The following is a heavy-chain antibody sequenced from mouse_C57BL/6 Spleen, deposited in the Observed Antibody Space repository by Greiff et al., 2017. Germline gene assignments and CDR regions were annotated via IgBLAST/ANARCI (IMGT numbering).Heavy chain of an antibody. CDR1: GFTFSDYG. V-gene: IGHV5-17*01. CDR3: GREGGSMDD. CDR2: ISSGSSTI. Sequence: EVQGVESGGGLVKPGGSLKLSCAASGFTFSDYGMHWVRQAPEQGLEWVAYISSGSSTIYYADTVKGRFTISRDNAKNTLVLRMTSLRSEDTAIAYCGREGGSMDDWGKGTSVTVSS. J-gene: IGHJ4*01.